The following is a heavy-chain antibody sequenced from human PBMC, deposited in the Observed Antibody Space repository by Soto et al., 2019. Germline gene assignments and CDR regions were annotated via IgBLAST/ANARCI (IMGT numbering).Heavy chain of an antibody. CDR3: YMDRRQHPGV. J-gene: IGHJ4*02. V-gene: IGHV4-38-2*01. CDR1: GYSISSCYY. D-gene: IGHD2-8*01. Sequence: SETLSLSRAVSGYSISSCYYSGWIRQSTGKGLEWIGSIYHSGSTYYNPSLKSRVPISVDTSKNQFSLKLSSVTAADTAVYYCYMDRRQHPGVWGQGT. CDR2: IYHSGST.